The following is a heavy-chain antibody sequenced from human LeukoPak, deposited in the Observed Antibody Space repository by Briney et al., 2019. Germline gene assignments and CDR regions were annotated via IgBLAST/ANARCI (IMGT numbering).Heavy chain of an antibody. J-gene: IGHJ1*01. CDR2: ISGSGGST. Sequence: PGGSLRLSCAASGFTFSSYAMSWVRQAPGKGLEWVSAISGSGGSTYYADSVKGRFTISRDNSKNTLYLQMNSLRAEDTAVYYCAKGLSDYDSSGYPEYFQHWGQGTLVTVSS. CDR1: GFTFSSYA. CDR3: AKGLSDYDSSGYPEYFQH. V-gene: IGHV3-23*01. D-gene: IGHD3-22*01.